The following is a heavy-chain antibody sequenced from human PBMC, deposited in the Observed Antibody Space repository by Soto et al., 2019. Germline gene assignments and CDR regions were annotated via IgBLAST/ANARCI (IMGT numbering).Heavy chain of an antibody. CDR2: IWYDGSNK. V-gene: IGHV3-33*01. Sequence: QVQLVESGGGVVQPGRSLRLSCAASGFTFSSYGMHWVRQAPGKGLEWVAVIWYDGSNKYYADSVKGRFTISRDNSKNTLYLQMNSLRAEDTAVYYCARARGYSSSWDFNLWGRGTLVTFSS. CDR1: GFTFSSYG. CDR3: ARARGYSSSWDFNL. J-gene: IGHJ2*01. D-gene: IGHD6-13*01.